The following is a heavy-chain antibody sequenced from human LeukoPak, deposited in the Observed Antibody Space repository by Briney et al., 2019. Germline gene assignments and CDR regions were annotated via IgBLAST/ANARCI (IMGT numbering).Heavy chain of an antibody. CDR2: IYSGGST. CDR1: GFTVSSNY. CDR3: ARDISNPGYYYYYMDV. D-gene: IGHD2-15*01. Sequence: PGGSLRLSCAASGFTVSSNYMSWVRQARGKGLEWVSVIYSGGSTYYADSVKGRFTISRDNSKNTLYLQMNSLRAEDTAVYYCARDISNPGYYYYYMDVWGKGTTVTVSS. V-gene: IGHV3-66*02. J-gene: IGHJ6*03.